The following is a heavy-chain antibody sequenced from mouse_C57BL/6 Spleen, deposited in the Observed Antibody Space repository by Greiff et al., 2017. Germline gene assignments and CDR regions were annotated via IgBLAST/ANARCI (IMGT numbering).Heavy chain of an antibody. CDR3: ATTVVAPYYAMDD. D-gene: IGHD1-1*01. J-gene: IGHJ4*01. CDR1: GYTFTSYW. Sequence: QVQLQQPGAELVKPGASVKLSCKASGYTFTSYWMHWVKQRPGQGLEWIGMIHPNSGSTNYNEKFKSKATLTVDKSSSTAYMQLSSLTSEDSAVYYCATTVVAPYYAMDDWGQGTSVTVSS. CDR2: IHPNSGST. V-gene: IGHV1-64*01.